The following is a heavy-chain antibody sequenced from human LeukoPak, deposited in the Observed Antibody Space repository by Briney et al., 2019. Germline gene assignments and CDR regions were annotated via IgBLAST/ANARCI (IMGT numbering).Heavy chain of an antibody. CDR2: IYTSGST. D-gene: IGHD2-15*01. CDR1: GGSMSSGSYY. CDR3: ARGPYCSGGSCHSVSDY. Sequence: PSETLSLTCTVSGGSMSSGSYYWSWIRQPAGKGLEWIGRIYTSGSTNYNPSLKSRVTISIDTSKNQFSLKLSSVTAADTAVYYCARGPYCSGGSCHSVSDYWGQGTLVTVSS. J-gene: IGHJ4*02. V-gene: IGHV4-61*02.